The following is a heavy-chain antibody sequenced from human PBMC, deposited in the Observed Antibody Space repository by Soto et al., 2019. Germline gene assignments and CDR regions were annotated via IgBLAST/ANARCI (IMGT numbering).Heavy chain of an antibody. CDR1: GGTFNTYA. D-gene: IGHD3-10*01. V-gene: IGHV1-69*19. Sequence: QVQLVQSGAEMKKPGSSVKVSCQSSGGTFNTYAMNWVRQAPGQGPEWMGDISPMFGAANYAPKFQGRVTITADESTGTSYMQLSSLTAEDTALYFCAGEVRVHTPAFGYWGQGTLVTVSS. J-gene: IGHJ4*02. CDR3: AGEVRVHTPAFGY. CDR2: ISPMFGAA.